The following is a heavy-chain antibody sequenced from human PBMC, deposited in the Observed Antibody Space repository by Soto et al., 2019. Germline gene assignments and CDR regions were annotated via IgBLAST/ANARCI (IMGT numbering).Heavy chain of an antibody. CDR2: IRSKVNSYAT. Sequence: EVQLVESGGGLVQPGGSLKLSCAASGFTFSGSAMHWVRQASGKGLEWVGRIRSKVNSYATAYAASVKGRFTISRDDSKNTAYLQMNSLKTEDTAVYYCTRAMPLHMDVWGQGTTVTVSS. D-gene: IGHD2-2*01. J-gene: IGHJ6*02. CDR3: TRAMPLHMDV. V-gene: IGHV3-73*01. CDR1: GFTFSGSA.